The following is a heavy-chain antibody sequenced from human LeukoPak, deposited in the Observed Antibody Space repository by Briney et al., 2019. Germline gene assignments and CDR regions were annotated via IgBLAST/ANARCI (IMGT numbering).Heavy chain of an antibody. CDR1: GYTFTDYY. J-gene: IGHJ3*01. CDR2: INPTSGAT. CDR3: AREFRTTTWSFDAFDL. D-gene: IGHD1/OR15-1a*01. Sequence: ASVTVSCKASGYTFTDYYMYWVRQAPGHGLDWVGWINPTSGATNYAQKFQGRVTMTRDTSNNTSYMELSRLRSDDTAVYYCAREFRTTTWSFDAFDLWGQGKMVTVSS. V-gene: IGHV1-2*02.